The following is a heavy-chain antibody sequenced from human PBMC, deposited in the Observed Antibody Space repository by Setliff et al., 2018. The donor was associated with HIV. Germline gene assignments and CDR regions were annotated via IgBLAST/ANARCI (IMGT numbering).Heavy chain of an antibody. Sequence: GGSLRLSCAASGFTFSGSPIHWVRQASGKGLEWIGRIKNRAENYATAYAASVKGRFTISRDDSMNTAYLEMNGLKIDDTAVYYCTRPQYFYEPGGSDYWGQGTLVTVS. CDR2: IKNRAENYAT. V-gene: IGHV3-73*01. J-gene: IGHJ4*02. CDR1: GFTFSGSP. D-gene: IGHD3-22*01. CDR3: TRPQYFYEPGGSDY.